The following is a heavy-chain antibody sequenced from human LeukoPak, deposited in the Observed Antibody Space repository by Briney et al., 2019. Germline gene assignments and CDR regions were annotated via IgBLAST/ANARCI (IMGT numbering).Heavy chain of an antibody. J-gene: IGHJ5*02. D-gene: IGHD3-22*01. CDR1: GGSISSSTYY. V-gene: IGHV4-39*07. CDR2: INHSGST. CDR3: ARAYDSSGYYYRGRPFDP. Sequence: PSETLSLTCTVSGGSISSSTYYWGWIRQPPGKGLEWIGEINHSGSTNYNPSLKSRVTISVDTSKNQFSLKLSSVTAADTAVYYCARAYDSSGYYYRGRPFDPWGQGTLVTVSS.